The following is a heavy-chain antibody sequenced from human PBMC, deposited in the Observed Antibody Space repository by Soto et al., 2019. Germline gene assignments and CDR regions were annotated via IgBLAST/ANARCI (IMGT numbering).Heavy chain of an antibody. Sequence: EVQLLESGGGLVQPGGSRRVSCAASGFTFSSYAMSWVRQAPGKGLEWVSSISGSGTSTYYADSVKGRFTISRDNSKNTLYLQMNSLRAEDTDLYYSARFAVTAWTTSEVNYWGQGTVVPVSS. CDR1: GFTFSSYA. J-gene: IGHJ4*02. CDR2: ISGSGTST. V-gene: IGHV3-23*01. D-gene: IGHD2-21*02. CDR3: ARFAVTAWTTSEVNY.